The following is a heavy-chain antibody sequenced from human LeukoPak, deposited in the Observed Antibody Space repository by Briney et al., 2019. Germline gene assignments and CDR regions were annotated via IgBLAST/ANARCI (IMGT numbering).Heavy chain of an antibody. CDR3: ARDRYYGSGPRYNWFDP. CDR1: GFTFSDYY. D-gene: IGHD3-10*01. CDR2: ISSSGSTI. Sequence: GGSLRLSCAASGFTFSDYYMSWIRQAPGKGLEWVSYISSSGSTIYYADSVKGRFTISRDNAKNSLYLQMNSLRAEDTAVYYCARDRYYGSGPRYNWFDPWGQGTLVTVSS. V-gene: IGHV3-11*01. J-gene: IGHJ5*02.